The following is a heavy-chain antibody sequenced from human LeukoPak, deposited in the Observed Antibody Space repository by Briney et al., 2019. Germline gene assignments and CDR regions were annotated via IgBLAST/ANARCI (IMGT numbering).Heavy chain of an antibody. CDR1: GYPFIAHF. CDR2: IDTTTGNP. V-gene: IGHV7-4-1*02. J-gene: IGHJ4*02. CDR3: VRGTPTPGMDY. Sequence: ASVKVSCKASGYPFIAHFLNWVRQAPGQGLEWMGNIDTTTGNPRYAQDFTGRFVFSLDTSVSTAYLQITSLKADDTAAYYCVRGTPTPGMDYWGQGTQVTVSS. D-gene: IGHD3-10*01.